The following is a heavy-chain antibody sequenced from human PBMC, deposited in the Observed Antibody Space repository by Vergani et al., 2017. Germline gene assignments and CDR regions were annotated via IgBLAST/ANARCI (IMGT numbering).Heavy chain of an antibody. J-gene: IGHJ6*02. V-gene: IGHV3-23*04. D-gene: IGHD2-15*01. Sequence: EVQLVESGGGLEQPGGSLRLSCGASGFTFSSYAMTWVRQAPGKGLEWVSAISGSGGNTFYTDSVKGRFTISRDNSKDTLYLQMNSLRVEDTAIYYCAKARDPNCKGGNCYSYYYGLDLWGQGTTVTVSS. CDR1: GFTFSSYA. CDR3: AKARDPNCKGGNCYSYYYGLDL. CDR2: ISGSGGNT.